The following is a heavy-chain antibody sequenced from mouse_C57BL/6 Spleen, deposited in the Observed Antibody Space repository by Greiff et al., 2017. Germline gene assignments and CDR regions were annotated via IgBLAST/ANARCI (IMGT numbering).Heavy chain of an antibody. CDR2: INPSSGYT. J-gene: IGHJ2*01. V-gene: IGHV1-4*01. CDR3: AREENYSNYFDH. D-gene: IGHD2-5*01. CDR1: GYTFTSYT. Sequence: QVHVKQSGAELARPGASVKMSCKASGYTFTSYTMHWVKQRPGQGLEWIGYINPSSGYTKYNQKFKDKATLTADKSSSTAYMQLSSLTSEDSAVYYCAREENYSNYFDHWGQGTTLTVSS.